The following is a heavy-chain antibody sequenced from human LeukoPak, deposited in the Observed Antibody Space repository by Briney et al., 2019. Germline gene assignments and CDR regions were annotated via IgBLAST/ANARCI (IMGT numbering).Heavy chain of an antibody. CDR1: GFTFSSYS. V-gene: IGHV3-21*04. J-gene: IGHJ4*02. Sequence: GGSLRLSCAASGFTFSSYSMNWVRQAPGKGLEWVSSISSSSSYIYYADSVKGRFTISRDNAKNSLYLQMNSLRAEDTALYYCAKAWQWLAPFDYWGQGTLVTVSS. D-gene: IGHD6-19*01. CDR3: AKAWQWLAPFDY. CDR2: ISSSSSYI.